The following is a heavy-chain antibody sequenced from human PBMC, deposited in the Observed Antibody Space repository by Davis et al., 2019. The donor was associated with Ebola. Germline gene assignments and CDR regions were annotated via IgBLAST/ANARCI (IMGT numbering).Heavy chain of an antibody. CDR3: ARPAVAGTEVAWFDS. D-gene: IGHD6-19*01. CDR2: IYPGDSDT. V-gene: IGHV5-51*01. J-gene: IGHJ5*01. Sequence: GESLKISCRGSGYSFTSYWIGWVRQMPGKGLEWMGIIYPGDSDTRYSPSFQGQVTISADKSISTAYLQWNSLKASDTAIYYCARPAVAGTEVAWFDSWGQGTLVTVSS. CDR1: GYSFTSYW.